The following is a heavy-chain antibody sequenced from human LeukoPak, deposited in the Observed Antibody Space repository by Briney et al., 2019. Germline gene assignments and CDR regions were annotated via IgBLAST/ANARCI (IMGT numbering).Heavy chain of an antibody. CDR3: ASSDGSGSYYNLDAFDI. V-gene: IGHV1-69*06. J-gene: IGHJ3*02. CDR2: GLPIFGTA. D-gene: IGHD3-10*01. CDR1: GGTFSSYA. Sequence: PVNVSCQASGGTFSSYAISWVRQAPGQGVEWMGGGLPIFGTANYAQKFQGRVTITADKSTSTAYMELSSLRSEDTAVYYCASSDGSGSYYNLDAFDIWGQGTMVAVSS.